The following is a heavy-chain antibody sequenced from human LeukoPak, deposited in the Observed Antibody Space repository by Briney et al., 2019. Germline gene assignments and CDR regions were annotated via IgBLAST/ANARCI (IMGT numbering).Heavy chain of an antibody. J-gene: IGHJ5*02. Sequence: PSETLSLTCAVYGGSFSGYYWSWIRQPPGKGLEWIGEINHSGSTNYNPSLKSRVTISVDTSKNQFSLKLSSVTAADTAVYYCAARGVWFGELSWFDPWGQGTLVTVSS. CDR2: INHSGST. CDR1: GGSFSGYY. CDR3: AARGVWFGELSWFDP. D-gene: IGHD3-10*01. V-gene: IGHV4-34*01.